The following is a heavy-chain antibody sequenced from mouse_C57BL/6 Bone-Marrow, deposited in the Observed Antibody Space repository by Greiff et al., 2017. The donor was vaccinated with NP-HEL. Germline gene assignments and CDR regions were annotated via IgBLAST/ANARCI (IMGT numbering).Heavy chain of an antibody. CDR3: TMPPIYYGNYPS. Sequence: EVQLQQSGAELVRPGASVKLSCTASGFNIKDDYMHWVKQRPEQGLEWIGWIDPENGDTEYASKFQGKATITADTSSNTAYLQLSSLTSEDTAVYYCTMPPIYYGNYPSWGQGTLVTVSA. V-gene: IGHV14-4*01. CDR1: GFNIKDDY. J-gene: IGHJ3*01. D-gene: IGHD2-1*01. CDR2: IDPENGDT.